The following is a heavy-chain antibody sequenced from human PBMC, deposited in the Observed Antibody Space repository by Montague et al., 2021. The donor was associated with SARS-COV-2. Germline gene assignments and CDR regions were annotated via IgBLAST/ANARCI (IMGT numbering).Heavy chain of an antibody. V-gene: IGHV4-59*01. J-gene: IGHJ6*02. CDR2: IYYSGST. CDR3: ARGVSYYDSWSGYDYGMDV. CDR1: GGSISSYY. D-gene: IGHD3-3*01. Sequence: SETLSLTCTVSGGSISSYYWSWIRQPPGKGLEWIGYIYYSGSTNYNPSLKSRVTISVDTSKNQFSLKLSSVTAADTAVYYCARGVSYYDSWSGYDYGMDVWGQGTTVTVSS.